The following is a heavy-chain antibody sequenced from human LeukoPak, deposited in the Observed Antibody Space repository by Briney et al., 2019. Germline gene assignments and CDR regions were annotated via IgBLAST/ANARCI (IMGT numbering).Heavy chain of an antibody. V-gene: IGHV3-23*01. CDR2: ISGTGVTA. Sequence: GGSLRLSCAASGFIFNNYTMSWVRQAPGKGLEWVSSISGTGVTAYYADSVKGRFAISRDNSKNTLYLQMSSLRAEDTALYYCAKDQRFGDLDDYRGQGTLVTVSS. D-gene: IGHD3-10*01. CDR3: AKDQRFGDLDDY. J-gene: IGHJ4*02. CDR1: GFIFNNYT.